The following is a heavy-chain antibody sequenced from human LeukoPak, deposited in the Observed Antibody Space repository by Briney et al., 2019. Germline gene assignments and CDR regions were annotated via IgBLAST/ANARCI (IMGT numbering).Heavy chain of an antibody. J-gene: IGHJ4*02. CDR2: ISSSGSTI. CDR1: GFTFSSYE. D-gene: IGHD3-9*01. V-gene: IGHV3-48*03. CDR3: ARGMYYDILTGPLGFDY. Sequence: GGSLRLSCAASGFTFSSYEMNWVRQAPGKGLEWVSYISSSGSTIYYADSVKGRFTISRDNAKNSLYLQMNSLRAEDTAVYYCARGMYYDILTGPLGFDYWGQGTLVTVSS.